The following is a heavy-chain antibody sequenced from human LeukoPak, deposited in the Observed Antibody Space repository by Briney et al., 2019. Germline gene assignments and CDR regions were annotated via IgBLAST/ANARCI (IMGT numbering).Heavy chain of an antibody. Sequence: SETLSLTCTVSGGSISSYYLSWIRQPPGKGLEWIGYIYYSGSTNYNPSLKSRVTISVDTSKNQFSLKLSSVTAADTAVYYCARSSGTDYWGQGTLVTVSS. CDR3: ARSSGTDY. CDR1: GGSISSYY. J-gene: IGHJ4*02. CDR2: IYYSGST. V-gene: IGHV4-59*01. D-gene: IGHD6-25*01.